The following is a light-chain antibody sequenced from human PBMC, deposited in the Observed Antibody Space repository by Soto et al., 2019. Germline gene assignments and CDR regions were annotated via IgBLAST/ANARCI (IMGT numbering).Light chain of an antibody. CDR1: SSDVGGYNY. Sequence: QSVLTQPPSASGSPGQSVTISCTGTSSDVGGYNYVSWYQQHPGKAPKLMIYEVSKRPSGVPDRFSGSKSGNTASLTVSGLQADDEADYYCSSYGGSNTFGVFRTGTKLTVL. V-gene: IGLV2-8*01. CDR2: EVS. CDR3: SSYGGSNTFGV. J-gene: IGLJ1*01.